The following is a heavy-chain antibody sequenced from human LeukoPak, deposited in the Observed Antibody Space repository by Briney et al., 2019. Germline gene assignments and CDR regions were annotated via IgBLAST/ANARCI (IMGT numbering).Heavy chain of an antibody. J-gene: IGHJ4*02. Sequence: PGGSLRLSCAASGFTFSSYSMIWVRQAPGKGLEWVSYISSSSSTIYYADSVKGRFTISRDNAKNSLYLQMNSLRDEDTAVYYCATCPQYSSSWYPDYWGQGTLVTVSS. D-gene: IGHD6-13*01. CDR3: ATCPQYSSSWYPDY. V-gene: IGHV3-48*02. CDR1: GFTFSSYS. CDR2: ISSSSSTI.